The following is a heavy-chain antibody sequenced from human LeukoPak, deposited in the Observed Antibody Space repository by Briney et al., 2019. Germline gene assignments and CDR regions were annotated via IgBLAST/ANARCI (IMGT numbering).Heavy chain of an antibody. Sequence: PGGSLRLSCAASGFTFSGYAMSWIRQAPGKGLEWVSYISSGSRYIDYADSVEGRFTISRDNAKNSVYLQMTSLRAEDTAVYYCTRDQSGSGFNSDYWGQGTLVTVSS. D-gene: IGHD5-24*01. CDR3: TRDQSGSGFNSDY. V-gene: IGHV3-11*05. CDR2: ISSGSRYI. CDR1: GFTFSGYA. J-gene: IGHJ4*02.